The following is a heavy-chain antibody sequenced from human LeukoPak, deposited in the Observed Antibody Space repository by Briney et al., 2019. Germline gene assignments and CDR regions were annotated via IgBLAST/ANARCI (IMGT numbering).Heavy chain of an antibody. CDR3: AREGYDILTGYYGGNGPDFDY. V-gene: IGHV3-20*04. CDR2: ISGSAGST. Sequence: GGSLRLSCAASGFTFDDYGMSWVRQAPGKGLEWVSAISGSAGSTNYADSVKGRFTISRDNAKNTLYLQMNSLRAEDTAVYYCAREGYDILTGYYGGNGPDFDYWGQGTLVTVSS. J-gene: IGHJ4*02. CDR1: GFTFDDYG. D-gene: IGHD3-9*01.